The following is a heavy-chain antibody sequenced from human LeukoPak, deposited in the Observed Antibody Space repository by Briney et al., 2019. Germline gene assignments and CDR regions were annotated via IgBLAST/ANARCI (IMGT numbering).Heavy chain of an antibody. Sequence: GGSLSLSCVTSGFTFLNYAVHWVRQAPGKGLEWVAVMSYDGNNNYYADSVKGRFTLSRVSSKNTLYLQMDSLRPEDTAVYYCTREWGTAADYWGQGTLVTVSS. J-gene: IGHJ4*02. CDR2: MSYDGNNN. V-gene: IGHV3-30-3*01. D-gene: IGHD6-13*01. CDR1: GFTFLNYA. CDR3: TREWGTAADY.